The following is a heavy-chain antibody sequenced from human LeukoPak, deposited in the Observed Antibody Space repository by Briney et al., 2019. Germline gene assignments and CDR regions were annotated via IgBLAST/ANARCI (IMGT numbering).Heavy chain of an antibody. CDR3: ARGVVIQRWSFFFYH. Sequence: SETLSLTCTVSNGSINHYYWTWIRQPPGKGLEWIGFIYYSGITDHHSSLTSRVTFSLDTAKSQISLQLSSVTAADTATYYCARGVVIQRWSFFFYHWGQGILVSVSS. V-gene: IGHV4-59*01. D-gene: IGHD5-18*01. CDR2: IYYSGIT. J-gene: IGHJ4*02. CDR1: NGSINHYY.